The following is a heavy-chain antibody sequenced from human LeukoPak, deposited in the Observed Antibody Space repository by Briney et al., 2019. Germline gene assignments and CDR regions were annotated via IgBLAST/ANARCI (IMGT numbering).Heavy chain of an antibody. J-gene: IGHJ4*02. CDR3: ARDNGYYGSGSYSFDY. D-gene: IGHD3-10*01. CDR2: INHSGST. V-gene: IGHV4-34*01. Sequence: SETLSLTCAVYGGSFSGYYWSWIRQPPGKGLEWIGEINHSGSTNYNPSLKSRVTISVDTSKNQFSLKLSSVTAEDTAVYYCARDNGYYGSGSYSFDYWGQGTLVTVSS. CDR1: GGSFSGYY.